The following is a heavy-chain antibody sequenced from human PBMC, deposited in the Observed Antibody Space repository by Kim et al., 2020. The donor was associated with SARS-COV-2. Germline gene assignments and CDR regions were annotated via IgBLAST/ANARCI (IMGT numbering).Heavy chain of an antibody. Sequence: SGPTLVNPTPTLTLTCTFSGFSLSTSGMCVSWIRQPPGKALEWHALIDWDDDKYYSTSLKTRLTISKDTSKNQVVLTMTNMDPVDTATYYCARLKGNYDYVWGSYRLYYFDYWGQGTLVTVSS. V-gene: IGHV2-70*01. CDR2: IDWDDDK. CDR1: GFSLSTSGMC. J-gene: IGHJ4*02. CDR3: ARLKGNYDYVWGSYRLYYFDY. D-gene: IGHD3-16*02.